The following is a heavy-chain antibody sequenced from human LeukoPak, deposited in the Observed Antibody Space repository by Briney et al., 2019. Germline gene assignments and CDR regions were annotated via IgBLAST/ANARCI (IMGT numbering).Heavy chain of an antibody. CDR3: ARALAQYYYGSGSYNDAFDI. CDR1: GYTFTSYY. Sequence: EASVKVSCKASGYTFTSYYMHWVRQAPGQGLEWMGIINPSGGSTSYAQKFQGRVTMTRDTSTSTVYMKLSSLRSEDTAVYYCARALAQYYYGSGSYNDAFDIWGQGTLVTVSS. V-gene: IGHV1-46*01. J-gene: IGHJ3*02. D-gene: IGHD3-10*01. CDR2: INPSGGST.